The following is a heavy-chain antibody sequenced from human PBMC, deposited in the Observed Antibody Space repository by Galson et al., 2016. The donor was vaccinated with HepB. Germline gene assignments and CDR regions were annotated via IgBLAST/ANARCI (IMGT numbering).Heavy chain of an antibody. CDR1: GFTFSSYG. J-gene: IGHJ4*02. Sequence: SLRLSCAASGFTFSSYGMHWVRQAPGKGLEWVAVISYDGSNKYYADSVKGRFTISRDKSKNTLYLQMNSLRAEDTAVYYCAKEQYTSRWYAEYYFDYWGQGTLVTVPS. CDR3: AKEQYTSRWYAEYYFDY. V-gene: IGHV3-30*18. D-gene: IGHD6-13*01. CDR2: ISYDGSNK.